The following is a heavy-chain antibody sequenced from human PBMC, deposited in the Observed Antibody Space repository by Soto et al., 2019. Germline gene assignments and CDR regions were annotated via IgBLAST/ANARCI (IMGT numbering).Heavy chain of an antibody. V-gene: IGHV1-2*04. Sequence: ASVKVSCKTSGYAFTTYAMHWVRQAPGQGLEWMGWINPDSGGTNYAQKFQGWVTMTRDTSSSTVSMEVRRLKSGDTAVYYCARDSSPVPGSMDVWGQGTTVTVSS. J-gene: IGHJ6*02. D-gene: IGHD1-1*01. CDR1: GYAFTTYA. CDR2: INPDSGGT. CDR3: ARDSSPVPGSMDV.